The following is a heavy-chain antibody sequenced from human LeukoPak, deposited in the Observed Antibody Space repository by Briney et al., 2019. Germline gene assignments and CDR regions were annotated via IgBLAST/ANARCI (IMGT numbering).Heavy chain of an antibody. D-gene: IGHD3-16*02. CDR2: IIPIFGTA. CDR3: ARGDDYVWGSYRYSQSGAFDI. J-gene: IGHJ3*02. V-gene: IGHV1-69*01. CDR1: GGTFSSYA. Sequence: GSSVKVSCKASGGTFSSYAISWVRQAPGQGLEWMEGIIPIFGTANYAQKFQGRVTITADESTSTAYMELSSLRSEDTAVYYCARGDDYVWGSYRYSQSGAFDIWGQGTMVTVSS.